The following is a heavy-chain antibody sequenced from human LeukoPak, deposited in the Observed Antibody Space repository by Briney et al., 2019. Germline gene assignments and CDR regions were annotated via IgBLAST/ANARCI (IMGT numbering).Heavy chain of an antibody. J-gene: IGHJ4*02. V-gene: IGHV4-34*01. D-gene: IGHD3-16*02. CDR1: SGSFSGYY. CDR2: INHSGST. CDR3: ARGPRDYVWGSYRFDY. Sequence: PSETLSLTCAVYSGSFSGYYWSRIRQPPGKGLEWIGEINHSGSTNYNPSLKSRVTISVDTSKNQFSLKLSSVTAADTAVYYCARGPRDYVWGSYRFDYWGQGTLVTVSS.